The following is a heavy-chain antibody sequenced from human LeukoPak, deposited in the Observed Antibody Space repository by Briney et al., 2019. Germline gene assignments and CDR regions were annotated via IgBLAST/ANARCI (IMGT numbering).Heavy chain of an antibody. V-gene: IGHV1-2*02. CDR1: GYTFTGYY. D-gene: IGHD3-10*01. Sequence: ASVKVSCKASGYTFTGYYMRWVRQAPGQGLEWMGWINPNSGGTNYAQKFQGRVTMTRDTSISTAYMELSRLRSDDTAVYYCARAVTMVRGVNRPFDYWGQGTLVTVSS. J-gene: IGHJ4*02. CDR2: INPNSGGT. CDR3: ARAVTMVRGVNRPFDY.